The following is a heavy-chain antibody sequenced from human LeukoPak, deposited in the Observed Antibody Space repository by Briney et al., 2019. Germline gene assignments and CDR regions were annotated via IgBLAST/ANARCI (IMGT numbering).Heavy chain of an antibody. CDR1: GFTFSSYG. CDR3: TRDPWVVAPGD. Sequence: GGSLRLSCAASGFTFSSYGMHWVRQAPGKGLEWVSIIYSDDTTYYADSVKGRFTISRDNSKNTLYLQMNSLRVEDTAVYYCTRDPWVVAPGDWGQGTLVTVSS. J-gene: IGHJ4*02. V-gene: IGHV3-53*01. D-gene: IGHD2-15*01. CDR2: IYSDDTT.